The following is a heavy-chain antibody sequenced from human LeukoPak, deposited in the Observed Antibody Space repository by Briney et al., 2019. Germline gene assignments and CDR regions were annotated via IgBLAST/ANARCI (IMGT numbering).Heavy chain of an antibody. CDR2: INLDRRIT. CDR1: EFTFTAYH. V-gene: IGHV1-2*02. CDR3: AKEATGSGGFDY. J-gene: IGHJ4*02. Sequence: ASVKASCKASEFTFTAYHLHWVRLAPGQGLEWMGSINLDRRITHYAAKFQGRVTMTWDTSITTGYMDLTRLNSDDTALYFCAKEATGSGGFDYWGQGTLVTVSA. D-gene: IGHD3-10*01.